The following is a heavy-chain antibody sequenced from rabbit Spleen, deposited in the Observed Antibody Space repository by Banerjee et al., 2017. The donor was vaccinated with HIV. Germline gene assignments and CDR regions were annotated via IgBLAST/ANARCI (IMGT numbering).Heavy chain of an antibody. V-gene: IGHV1S7*01. CDR2: IYPITETT. CDR3: AREDVGGSVIL. J-gene: IGHJ4*01. Sequence: QLVESGGGLVQPGGSLKLSCKASGFTLSSYYMNWVRQAPGKGLEWIGIIYPITETTYYANWVNGRFTISTDNAQNTVDLQMNSLTAADTATYFCAREDVGGSVILWGPGTLVTVS. CDR1: GFTLSSYY. D-gene: IGHD1-1*01.